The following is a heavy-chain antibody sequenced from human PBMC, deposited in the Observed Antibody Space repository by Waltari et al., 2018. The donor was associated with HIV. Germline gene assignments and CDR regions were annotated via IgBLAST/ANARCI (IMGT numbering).Heavy chain of an antibody. J-gene: IGHJ5*02. CDR2: INHSGRT. V-gene: IGHV4-34*01. Sequence: QVQLQQWGAGLLKPSETLSLTCAVYGGSFSGYYWSWIRQPPGKGLVWIGEINHSGRTNDNPSLKSRVTISVDTAKNQFSLKLSSVTAADTAVYYCASRGEENWFDPWGQGTLVTVSS. CDR3: ASRGEENWFDP. CDR1: GGSFSGYY. D-gene: IGHD3-3*01.